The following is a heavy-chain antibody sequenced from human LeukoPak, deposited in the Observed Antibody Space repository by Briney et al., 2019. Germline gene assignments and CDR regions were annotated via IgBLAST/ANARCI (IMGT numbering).Heavy chain of an antibody. V-gene: IGHV3-74*01. CDR2: INTDGSST. CDR1: GFTFSSYW. Sequence: QPGGSLRLSCAASGFTFSSYWMHWVRQAPGKGLVWVSRINTDGSSTSYADSVKGRFTISRDNAKNTLYLQMNSLRAEDTAVYYCARVPYDFWSGYYREYYFDYWGQGTLVTVSS. CDR3: ARVPYDFWSGYYREYYFDY. J-gene: IGHJ4*02. D-gene: IGHD3/OR15-3a*01.